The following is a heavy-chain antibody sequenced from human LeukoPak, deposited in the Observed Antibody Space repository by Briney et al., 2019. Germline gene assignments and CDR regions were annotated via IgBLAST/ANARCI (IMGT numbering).Heavy chain of an antibody. V-gene: IGHV3-23*01. J-gene: IGHJ6*02. Sequence: PGGSLRLSCAASGFTFTSYAMSWVRQAPGKGLEWVSAISGSGGGTYYADSVKGRFTISRDNSKNTLYLQMNSLRAEDTAVYCCAKGDFYGDYPYGMDVWGQGTTVTVSS. CDR1: GFTFTSYA. CDR2: ISGSGGGT. D-gene: IGHD3-3*01. CDR3: AKGDFYGDYPYGMDV.